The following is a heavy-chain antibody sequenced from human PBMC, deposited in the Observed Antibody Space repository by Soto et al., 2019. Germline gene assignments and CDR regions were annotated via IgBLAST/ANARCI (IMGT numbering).Heavy chain of an antibody. CDR1: GFTFSDHL. CDR2: INPDNGNT. Sequence: QVQLVQSGAEVRKPGASVNISCRAFGFTFSDHLINWVRQVPGQSREWMGWINPDNGNTKFSQTFQGGVTISTHSAAIIHYADVRDLTSEDTAVFYCARDILSVGLRANDALDVCGRWTMVTVSS. V-gene: IGHV1-3*01. CDR3: ARDILSVGLRANDALDV. J-gene: IGHJ3*01. D-gene: IGHD2-8*02.